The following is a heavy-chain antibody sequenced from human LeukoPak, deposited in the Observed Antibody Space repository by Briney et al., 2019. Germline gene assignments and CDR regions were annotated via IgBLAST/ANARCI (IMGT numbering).Heavy chain of an antibody. J-gene: IGHJ3*02. D-gene: IGHD4-17*01. Sequence: GESLKISCKGSGYSFTSYWICWVRQMPGKGLEWMGIIYPGDSDTRYSPSFQGLVTISADKSISTAYLQWSSLKASDTAMYYCARQGLGGDYGDVHDAFDIWGQGTMVTVSS. CDR1: GYSFTSYW. V-gene: IGHV5-51*01. CDR2: IYPGDSDT. CDR3: ARQGLGGDYGDVHDAFDI.